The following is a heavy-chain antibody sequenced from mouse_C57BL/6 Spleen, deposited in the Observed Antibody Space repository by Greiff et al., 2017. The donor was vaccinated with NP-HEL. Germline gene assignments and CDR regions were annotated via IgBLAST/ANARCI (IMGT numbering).Heavy chain of an antibody. V-gene: IGHV5-6*01. CDR1: GFTFSSYG. Sequence: EVMLVESGGDLVKPGGSLKLSCAASGFTFSSYGMSWVRQTPDKRLEWVATISSGGSYTYYPDSVKGRFTISRDNAKNTLYLQMSSLKSEDTAMYYCASQGYGNYGAYWGQGTLVTVSA. CDR2: ISSGGSYT. J-gene: IGHJ3*01. D-gene: IGHD2-1*01. CDR3: ASQGYGNYGAY.